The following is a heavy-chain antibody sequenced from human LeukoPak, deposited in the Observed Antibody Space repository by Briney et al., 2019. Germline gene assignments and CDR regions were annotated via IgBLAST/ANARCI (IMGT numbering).Heavy chain of an antibody. CDR3: ARDGYYYDSSGLYYFDY. D-gene: IGHD3-22*01. CDR1: GYSISSDYY. Sequence: SETLSLTCTVSGYSISSDYYWGWIRQPPGKGLEWIGTIYHTGSTYYNPSLKSRVTISVDTSKNQFSLKLSSVTAADTAVYYCARDGYYYDSSGLYYFDYWGQGTLVTVSS. J-gene: IGHJ4*02. V-gene: IGHV4-38-2*02. CDR2: IYHTGST.